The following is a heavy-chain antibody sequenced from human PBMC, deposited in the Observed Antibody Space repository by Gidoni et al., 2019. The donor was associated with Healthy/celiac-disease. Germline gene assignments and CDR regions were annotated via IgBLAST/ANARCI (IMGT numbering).Heavy chain of an antibody. CDR1: GFTFSDYY. CDR2: ISSSGSTI. J-gene: IGHJ3*02. CDR3: ARSGLEMATIKNPLGAFDI. D-gene: IGHD5-12*01. Sequence: QVQLVESGGGLVKTGGSLRLSCAAAGFTFSDYYMRWIRQAPGKGLELVSYISSSGSTIYYADAVKGRFTIPRDNAKNSLYLQMNSLRAEDTAVYYCARSGLEMATIKNPLGAFDIWGQGTMVTVSS. V-gene: IGHV3-11*01.